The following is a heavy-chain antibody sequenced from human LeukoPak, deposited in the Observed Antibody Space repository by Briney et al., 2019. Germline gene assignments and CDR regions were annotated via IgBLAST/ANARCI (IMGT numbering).Heavy chain of an antibody. V-gene: IGHV4-59*01. CDR1: VDSISGCY. J-gene: IGHJ4*02. CDR3: ARGKYYFDY. CDR2: MYYSGNT. Sequence: PSETLSLTCTVSVDSISGCYWSWIRQPPGKGLEWIGYMYYSGNTNYNPSLKSRLTTSLDTSKNQFSLKLSSVTAADTAVYYCARGKYYFDYWGQGTLVTVSS.